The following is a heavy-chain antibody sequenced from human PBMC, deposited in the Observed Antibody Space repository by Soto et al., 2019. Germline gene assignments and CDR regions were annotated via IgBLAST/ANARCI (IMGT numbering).Heavy chain of an antibody. D-gene: IGHD3-3*01. CDR2: MNPNSGNT. CDR1: GYTFTSYD. CDR3: ARGGQRITIFGVVHNWFDP. J-gene: IGHJ5*02. V-gene: IGHV1-8*01. Sequence: QVQLVQSGAEVKKPGASVKVFCKASGYTFTSYDINWVRQATGQGLEWIGWMNPNSGNTGYAQKFQGRVTMTRNTSISTAYMELSSLRSEDTAVYYCARGGQRITIFGVVHNWFDPWGQGTLVTVSS.